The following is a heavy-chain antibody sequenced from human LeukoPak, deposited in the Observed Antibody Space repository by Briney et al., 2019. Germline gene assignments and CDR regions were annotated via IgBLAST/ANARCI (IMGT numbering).Heavy chain of an antibody. CDR3: ARDVSRISDY. J-gene: IGHJ4*02. V-gene: IGHV3-21*01. CDR2: ISSNSVYK. CDR1: GFTFSSYS. Sequence: GGSLRLSCAASGFTFSSYSMNWVRQAPGVGLEWVSSISSNSVYKYYADSVKGRFTISRDNAKNSLYLQMNSLRTEDTAVYYCARDVSRISDYWGQGTLVTVSS. D-gene: IGHD2-15*01.